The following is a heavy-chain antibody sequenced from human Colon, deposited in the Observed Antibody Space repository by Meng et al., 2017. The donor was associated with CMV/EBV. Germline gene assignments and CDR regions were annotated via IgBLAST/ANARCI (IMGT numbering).Heavy chain of an antibody. V-gene: IGHV1-46*01. CDR1: GYTFTSYY. CDR3: ARAPYSSSFDD. CDR2: INPSGGST. D-gene: IGHD6-6*01. J-gene: IGHJ4*02. Sequence: ASVTVSCMASGYTFTSYYMPWVRQAPGQGLEWMGIINPSGGSTSDAQKFQGRVTMTRDTSTSTVYMELSSLRSEDTAVYYCARAPYSSSFDDWGQGTLVTVSS.